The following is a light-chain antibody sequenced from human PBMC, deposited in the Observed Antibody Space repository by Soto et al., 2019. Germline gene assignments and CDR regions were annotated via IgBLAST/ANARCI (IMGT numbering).Light chain of an antibody. CDR1: QDISTW. Sequence: DIQMTQSPSSVSASVGDRVTITCRASQDISTWLDWYQQKPGKAPKLLIYAASSLQSGVPSRFSGSGSGTDFTLTISSLQPEDFATYYCQQANNFPITFGQGTRLEIK. CDR3: QQANNFPIT. J-gene: IGKJ5*01. CDR2: AAS. V-gene: IGKV1-12*01.